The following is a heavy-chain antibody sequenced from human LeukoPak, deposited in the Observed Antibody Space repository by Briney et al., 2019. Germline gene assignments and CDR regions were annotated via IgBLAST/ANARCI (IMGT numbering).Heavy chain of an antibody. CDR1: GYTFTGYH. Sequence: ASVKVSCKASGYTFTGYHMHWVRQAPGQGLEWMGWINPNSGGTNYAQKFQGRVTMTRDTSISTAYMELSRLRSDDTAVYYCARGKFKTLSQGFDPWGQGTLVTVSS. CDR2: INPNSGGT. CDR3: ARGKFKTLSQGFDP. J-gene: IGHJ5*02. V-gene: IGHV1-2*02.